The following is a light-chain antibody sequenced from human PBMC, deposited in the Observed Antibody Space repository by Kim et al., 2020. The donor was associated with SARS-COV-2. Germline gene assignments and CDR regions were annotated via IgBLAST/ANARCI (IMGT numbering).Light chain of an antibody. V-gene: IGLV2-14*03. CDR2: DVS. CDR3: SSYTSSSTRV. J-gene: IGLJ1*01. CDR1: STDVGGYNF. Sequence: GQSLTISCTGTSTDVGGYNFVSWYQQHPGNAPILMIYDVSNRPAGVSNRLSGSKAGNTASLTISGLQAEDEADYYCSSYTSSSTRVFGTGTKVTVL.